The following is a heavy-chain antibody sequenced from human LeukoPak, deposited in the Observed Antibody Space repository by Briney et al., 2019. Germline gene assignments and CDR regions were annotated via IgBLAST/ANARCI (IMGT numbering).Heavy chain of an antibody. Sequence: SETLSLTCTVSGGSISSYYWSWIRQPPGKGLEWIGYIYYSGSTNYNPSLKSRVTMSVDTSKNQFSLKLSSVTAADTAVYYCARDGMVRGVIQYYYMDVWGKGTTVTVSS. CDR3: ARDGMVRGVIQYYYMDV. CDR1: GGSISSYY. J-gene: IGHJ6*03. CDR2: IYYSGST. V-gene: IGHV4-59*12. D-gene: IGHD3-10*01.